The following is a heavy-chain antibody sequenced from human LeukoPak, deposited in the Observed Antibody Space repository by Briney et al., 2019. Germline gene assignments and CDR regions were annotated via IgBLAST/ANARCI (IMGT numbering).Heavy chain of an antibody. CDR3: ARDTPYSSSSCNY. CDR1: GYTFTGYY. Sequence: ASVKVSCKASGYTFTGYYMHWVRQAPRQGLEWMGWINPKSGGTNYAQKFQGRVTMTWDTSTSTAYMELRSLRSDDTAVYYCARDTPYSSSSCNYWGQGTLVTVSS. V-gene: IGHV1-2*02. J-gene: IGHJ4*02. CDR2: INPKSGGT. D-gene: IGHD6-6*01.